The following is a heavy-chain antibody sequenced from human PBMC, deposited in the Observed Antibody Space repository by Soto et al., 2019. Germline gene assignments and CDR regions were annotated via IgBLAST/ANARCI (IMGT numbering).Heavy chain of an antibody. CDR3: AADRYCSGGSCYDAFDI. Sequence: SVKVSCKASGFTFTSSAMQWVRQARGQRLEWIGWIVVGSGNTNYAQKFQERVTITRDMSTSTAYMELSSLRSEDTAVYYWAADRYCSGGSCYDAFDIWGQGTMVTVSS. J-gene: IGHJ3*02. D-gene: IGHD2-15*01. V-gene: IGHV1-58*02. CDR1: GFTFTSSA. CDR2: IVVGSGNT.